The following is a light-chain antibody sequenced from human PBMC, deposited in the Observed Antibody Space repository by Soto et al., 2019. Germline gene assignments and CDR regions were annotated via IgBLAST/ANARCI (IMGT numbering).Light chain of an antibody. V-gene: IGKV3-20*01. CDR2: GAS. CDR3: QKYNSAPRT. CDR1: QSVSSSY. J-gene: IGKJ1*01. Sequence: ERVMTQSPGTLSLSPGERATLSCRASQSVSSSYLAWYQQKPGQAPRLLIYGASSRATGIPDRFSGSGSGTDLTLTISSLQPEDVATYYCQKYNSAPRTFGQGTKVDIK.